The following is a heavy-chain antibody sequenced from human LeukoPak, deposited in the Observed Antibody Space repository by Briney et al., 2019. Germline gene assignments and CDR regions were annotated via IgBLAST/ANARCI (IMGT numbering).Heavy chain of an antibody. Sequence: ASVKVSCKASGCIFSAHAMNWVRQAPGQGLEWMGWINTNTGNPTYAQGFTGRFVFSMDTSVSTAYLQINSLKTEDTAVYYCARIISTAGDWGQGTLVTVSS. D-gene: IGHD3-10*01. V-gene: IGHV7-4-1*02. CDR1: GCIFSAHA. CDR3: ARIISTAGD. J-gene: IGHJ4*02. CDR2: INTNTGNP.